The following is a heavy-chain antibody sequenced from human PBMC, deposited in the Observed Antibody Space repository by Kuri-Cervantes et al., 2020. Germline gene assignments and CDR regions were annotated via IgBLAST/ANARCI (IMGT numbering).Heavy chain of an antibody. CDR1: GFTFSSYD. CDR3: ARDGLRFLEWLSYGMDV. J-gene: IGHJ6*02. D-gene: IGHD3-3*01. Sequence: ETLSLTCAASGFTFSSYDMHWVRQATGKGLEWVSAIGTAGDTYYPGSVKGRFTISRENAKNSLYLQMSSLRAGDTAVYYCARDGLRFLEWLSYGMDVWGQGTTVTVSS. CDR2: IGTAGDT. V-gene: IGHV3-13*01.